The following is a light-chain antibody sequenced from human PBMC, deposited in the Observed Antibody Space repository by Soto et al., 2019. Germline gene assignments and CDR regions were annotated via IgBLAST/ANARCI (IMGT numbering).Light chain of an antibody. CDR2: AAS. J-gene: IGKJ1*01. V-gene: IGKV1-39*01. CDR1: QSISSY. CDR3: QQSYSSPQT. Sequence: DIQMTQSPSSLSASVGDRVTITCRASQSISSYLNWYQQKPGKAPNLLIYAASILQSGVPSRFSGSGSGTDFTLTISSLQPEDFATYYCQQSYSSPQTFGKGTKVDI.